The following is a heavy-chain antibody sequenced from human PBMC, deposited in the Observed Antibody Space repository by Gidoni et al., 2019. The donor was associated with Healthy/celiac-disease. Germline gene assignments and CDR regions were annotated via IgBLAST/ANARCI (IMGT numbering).Heavy chain of an antibody. CDR2: IYTSGST. CDR1: GGSISSYY. V-gene: IGHV4-4*07. J-gene: IGHJ6*02. Sequence: QVQLQESGPGLVKPSETLSLTCTVSGGSISSYYWSWIRQPAGKGLEWIGRIYTSGSTNYNPSLKSRVTMSVDTSKNQFSLKLSSVTAADTAVYYCASLYGSGSYYNAPLYYYGMDVWGQGTTVTVSS. D-gene: IGHD3-10*01. CDR3: ASLYGSGSYYNAPLYYYGMDV.